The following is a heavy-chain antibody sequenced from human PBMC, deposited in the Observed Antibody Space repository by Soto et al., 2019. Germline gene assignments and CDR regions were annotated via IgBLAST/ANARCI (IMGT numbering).Heavy chain of an antibody. CDR2: VHYSGSI. D-gene: IGHD6-25*01. CDR3: ARHKDAGSDRGGMDV. J-gene: IGHJ6*02. Sequence: QVQLQESGPGLVKPSETLSLTCTVSGGSIRTFYWTWIRQPPRKGLEWIGNVHYSGSINHNPSLRTPLPTSVATAKNQIALNRSSATAADTAFYDCARHKDAGSDRGGMDVWGQGTTVTVSS. V-gene: IGHV4-59*08. CDR1: GGSIRTFY.